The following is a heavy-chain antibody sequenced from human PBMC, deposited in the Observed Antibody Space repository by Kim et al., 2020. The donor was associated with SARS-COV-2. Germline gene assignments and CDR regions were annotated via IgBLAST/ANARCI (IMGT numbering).Heavy chain of an antibody. CDR3: ARHLPAFYDILTGYRDYYYYYMDV. CDR1: GGSISSYY. Sequence: SETLSLTCTVSGGSISSYYWSWIRQPPGKGLEWIGYIYYSGSTNYNPSLKSRVTISVDTSKNQFSLKLSSVTAADTAVYYCARHLPAFYDILTGYRDYYYYYMDVWGKGTKVT. V-gene: IGHV4-59*08. J-gene: IGHJ6*03. CDR2: IYYSGST. D-gene: IGHD3-9*01.